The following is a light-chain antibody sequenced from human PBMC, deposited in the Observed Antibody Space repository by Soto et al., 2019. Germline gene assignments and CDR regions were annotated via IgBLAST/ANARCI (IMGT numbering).Light chain of an antibody. CDR3: QQYGRPPRAT. Sequence: EIVMTQSPATLSVSPGERATLSCRASQSVSSNLAWYQQKPGQAPRLLIYGASTRATGIPDRFSGGGSGTDFTLSISKVEPEDFAVYYCQQYGRPPRATFGQGTRLEIK. CDR1: QSVSSN. V-gene: IGKV3-20*01. J-gene: IGKJ5*01. CDR2: GAS.